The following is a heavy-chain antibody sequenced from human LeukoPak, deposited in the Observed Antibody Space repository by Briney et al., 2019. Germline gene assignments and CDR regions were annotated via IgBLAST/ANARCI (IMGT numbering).Heavy chain of an antibody. V-gene: IGHV4-61*02. CDR2: IYTSGST. CDR1: GGSISSGSYY. Sequence: PSQTLYLTCTVSGGSISSGSYYWSWIRQPAGKGLEWSGRIYTSGSTNYNPSLKSRVTISVDTSKNQFPLKLSSVTAADTAVYYCARGVISSWSYYFDYWGQGTLVTVSS. CDR3: ARGVISSWSYYFDY. J-gene: IGHJ4*02. D-gene: IGHD6-13*01.